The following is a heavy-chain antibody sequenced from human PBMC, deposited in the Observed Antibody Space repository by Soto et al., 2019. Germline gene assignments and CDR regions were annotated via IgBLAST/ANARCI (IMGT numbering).Heavy chain of an antibody. CDR3: VLPTTTSCYGKFDY. V-gene: IGHV1-58*02. D-gene: IGHD2-2*01. CDR1: GFTFSNSA. J-gene: IGHJ4*02. CDR2: IVVGSGNT. Sequence: SVKVSCKASGFTFSNSAIQWIRQARGERLEWIGWIVVGSGNTNYAQKIQERVTIIRDMSTSTSYMELSSLTSEDTAVYHFVLPTTTSCYGKFDYWGQETLVTVSS.